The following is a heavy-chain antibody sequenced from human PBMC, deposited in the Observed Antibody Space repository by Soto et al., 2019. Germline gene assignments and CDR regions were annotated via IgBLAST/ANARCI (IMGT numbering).Heavy chain of an antibody. CDR2: IYYSGSI. Sequence: SETLSLTCTVSGGSISSYYWSWIRQPPGKGLEWIGYIYYSGSINYNPSLNSRVTISVDTSKNQFSLRLSSVTAADTAVYYCARGYCSGGSCYSVGNYYYYMDVWGKGTTVTVSS. D-gene: IGHD2-15*01. J-gene: IGHJ6*03. CDR3: ARGYCSGGSCYSVGNYYYYMDV. V-gene: IGHV4-59*01. CDR1: GGSISSYY.